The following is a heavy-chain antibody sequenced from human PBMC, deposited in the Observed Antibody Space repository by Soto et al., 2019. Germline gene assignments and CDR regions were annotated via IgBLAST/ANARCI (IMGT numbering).Heavy chain of an antibody. Sequence: PSETLSLTCNVSGGSISVYYWGWIRQSPGKGLEYIGYIYYRGSTNYNSSLKSRVTMSVDTSRNQFSLKMNSVTAADTAVYYCARQQLLPFYYALDVWGQGTTVTVSS. CDR3: ARQQLLPFYYALDV. J-gene: IGHJ6*02. V-gene: IGHV4-59*01. CDR1: GGSISVYY. D-gene: IGHD1-26*01. CDR2: IYYRGST.